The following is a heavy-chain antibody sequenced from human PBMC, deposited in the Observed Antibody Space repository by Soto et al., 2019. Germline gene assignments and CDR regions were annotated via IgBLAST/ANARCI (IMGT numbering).Heavy chain of an antibody. D-gene: IGHD3-10*01. CDR2: INHSGST. CDR3: AREPQKRITMVRGDYYYGMDV. Sequence: SETLSLTCAVYGGSFSGYYWSWIRQPPGKGLEWMGEINHSGSTNYNPSLKSRVTISVDKSKNQFSLKLSSVTAADTAVYYCAREPQKRITMVRGDYYYGMDVWGQGTTVTVSS. V-gene: IGHV4-34*01. J-gene: IGHJ6*02. CDR1: GGSFSGYY.